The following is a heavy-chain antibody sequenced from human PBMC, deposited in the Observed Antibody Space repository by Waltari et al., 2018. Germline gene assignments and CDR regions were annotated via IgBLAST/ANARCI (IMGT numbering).Heavy chain of an antibody. CDR1: GDSLSRGGYY. V-gene: IGHV4-31*03. D-gene: IGHD3-3*01. CDR3: ARGIFGVGTDY. J-gene: IGHJ4*02. CDR2: IYSNGNA. Sequence: QVQLQESGPGLVRPSQTLPLRCTFPGDSLSRGGYYWGWIRQLPGTGLEWIGYIYSNGNAHYSPSLRSRVTISVDTSKNQFSLKLRSVTAADTAVYYCARGIFGVGTDYWGQGTLVTVSS.